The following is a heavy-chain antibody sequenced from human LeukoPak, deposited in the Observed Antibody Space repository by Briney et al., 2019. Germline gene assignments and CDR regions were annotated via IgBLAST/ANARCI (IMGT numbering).Heavy chain of an antibody. CDR3: ARDGDEYSYGYGDAFDI. CDR2: VSYDESLK. J-gene: IGHJ3*02. CDR1: GFSFNTYG. V-gene: IGHV3-30*03. Sequence: GGSLRLSCVASGFSFNTYGMHWVRQAPGKGLEWVAVVSYDESLKYYADSVKGRFTVSRDNSKNTLYLQMNSLRVEDTAVYYCARDGDEYSYGYGDAFDIWGQGTMVTVSS. D-gene: IGHD5-18*01.